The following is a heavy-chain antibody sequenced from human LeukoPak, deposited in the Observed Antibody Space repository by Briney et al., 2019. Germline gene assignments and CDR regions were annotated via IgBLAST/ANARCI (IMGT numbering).Heavy chain of an antibody. CDR2: ISGSGGST. J-gene: IGHJ4*02. V-gene: IGHV3-23*01. CDR1: GFTFTTYS. CDR3: ARDSDVHCSGGSCTNFDY. D-gene: IGHD2-15*01. Sequence: GGSLRLSCEASGFTFTTYSMTWVRQAPGKGLEWVSAISGSGGSTYYADSVKGRFTISRDNSKNTLYLQMNSLRAEDTAVYYCARDSDVHCSGGSCTNFDYWGQGTLVTVSS.